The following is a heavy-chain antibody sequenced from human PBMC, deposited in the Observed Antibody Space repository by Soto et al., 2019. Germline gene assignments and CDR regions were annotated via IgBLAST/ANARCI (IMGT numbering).Heavy chain of an antibody. Sequence: GGSLRLSCAASGFTFSSYSMNWVRQAPGKGLEWVSYISSSSSTIYYADSVKGRFTISRDNAKNSLYLQMNSLRDEDTAVYYCARDRDYGDYGGIPYYYFDYWGQGTLVTVSS. CDR2: ISSSSSTI. D-gene: IGHD4-17*01. J-gene: IGHJ4*02. CDR1: GFTFSSYS. CDR3: ARDRDYGDYGGIPYYYFDY. V-gene: IGHV3-48*02.